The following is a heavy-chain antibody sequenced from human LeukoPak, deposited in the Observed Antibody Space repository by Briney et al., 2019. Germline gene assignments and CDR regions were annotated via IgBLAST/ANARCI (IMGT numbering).Heavy chain of an antibody. Sequence: SVKVSCKASGGTFSSYTISWVRQAPGQGLEWMRRIIPILGIANYAQKFQGRVTITADKSTSTAYMELSSLRSEDTAVYYCAILIGYLPRNFDYWGQGTLVTVSS. CDR2: IIPILGIA. J-gene: IGHJ4*02. V-gene: IGHV1-69*02. CDR3: AILIGYLPRNFDY. CDR1: GGTFSSYT. D-gene: IGHD2-8*01.